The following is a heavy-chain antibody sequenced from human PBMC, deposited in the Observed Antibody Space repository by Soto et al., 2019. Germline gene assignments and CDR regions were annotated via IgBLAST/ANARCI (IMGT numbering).Heavy chain of an antibody. CDR3: VGFGEFNV. Sequence: ESGGGLVQPGGSLRLSCAASGITFGNYWMSWIRQSPGKGLEWAAHIKPDGSQKYYVDSVKGRFIISRDNAENSLYLQMNNLRVEDTALYDCVGFGEFNVWGRGTTVTVSS. V-gene: IGHV3-7*01. J-gene: IGHJ6*04. D-gene: IGHD3-10*01. CDR2: IKPDGSQK. CDR1: GITFGNYW.